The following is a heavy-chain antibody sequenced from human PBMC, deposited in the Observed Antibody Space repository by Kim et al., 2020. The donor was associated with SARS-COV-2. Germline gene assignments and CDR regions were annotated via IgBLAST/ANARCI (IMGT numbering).Heavy chain of an antibody. CDR2: IKSKTDGGTT. Sequence: GGSLRLSCAASGFTFSNAWMSWVRQAPGKGLEWVGRIKSKTDGGTTDYAAPVKGRFTILRDDSKNTLYLQMNSLKTEDTAVYYCTTDFGYSSSWYNYYYYYGMDVWGPGTTVTVSS. CDR3: TTDFGYSSSWYNYYYYYGMDV. J-gene: IGHJ6*02. D-gene: IGHD6-13*01. V-gene: IGHV3-15*01. CDR1: GFTFSNAW.